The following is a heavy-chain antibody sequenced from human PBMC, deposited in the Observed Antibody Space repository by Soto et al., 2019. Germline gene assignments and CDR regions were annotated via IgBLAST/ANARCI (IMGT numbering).Heavy chain of an antibody. CDR3: AKAGLPIAARPYFDY. V-gene: IGHV3-23*01. CDR1: GFTFSSYA. J-gene: IGHJ4*02. D-gene: IGHD6-6*01. CDR2: ISGSGGST. Sequence: GGSLRLSCATSGFTFSSYAMSLVRQAPGKGLEWVSAISGSGGSTYYADSVKGRFTISRDNSKNTLYLQMNSLRAEDTAVYYCAKAGLPIAARPYFDYWGQGTLVTVSS.